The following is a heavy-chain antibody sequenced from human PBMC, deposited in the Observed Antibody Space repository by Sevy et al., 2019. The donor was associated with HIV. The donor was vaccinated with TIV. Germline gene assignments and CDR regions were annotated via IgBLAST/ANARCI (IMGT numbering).Heavy chain of an antibody. CDR2: ISSSTI. CDR1: GFTFSSYS. Sequence: GGSLRLSCAASGFTFSSYSMNWVRQAPGKGLEWVSYISSSTIYYAASVKGRFTISRDNAKNSLYLQMNSLRAEDTAVYYCARLSGYSSSWSYFDYWGQGTLVTVSS. D-gene: IGHD6-13*01. CDR3: ARLSGYSSSWSYFDY. V-gene: IGHV3-48*01. J-gene: IGHJ4*02.